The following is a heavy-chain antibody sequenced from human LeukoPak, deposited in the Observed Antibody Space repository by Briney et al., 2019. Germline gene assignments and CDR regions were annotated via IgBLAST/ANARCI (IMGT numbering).Heavy chain of an antibody. CDR3: ARRNVYSSSWDYFDY. Sequence: SETLSLTCSVSGGSISSYYWSWIRQPPGKGLEWIGYIYYSGSTNYYPSLKSRVTISVDTSKNQFSLKLSSVTAADTAVYYCARRNVYSSSWDYFDYWGQGTLVTVSS. CDR2: IYYSGST. J-gene: IGHJ4*02. D-gene: IGHD6-13*01. V-gene: IGHV4-59*08. CDR1: GGSISSYY.